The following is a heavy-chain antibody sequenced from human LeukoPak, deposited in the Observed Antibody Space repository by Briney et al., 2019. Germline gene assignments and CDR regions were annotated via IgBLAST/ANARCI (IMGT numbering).Heavy chain of an antibody. J-gene: IGHJ4*02. D-gene: IGHD6-19*01. Sequence: GGSLRLSCAASGFTFSSYAMSWVRQAPGKGLEWVSAICGSGGGTYYADSVKGRFTISRDNSKNTLYLQMNSLRGEDTAVYYCAKEKYSSGFFDYWGQGTLVTVSS. V-gene: IGHV3-23*01. CDR1: GFTFSSYA. CDR3: AKEKYSSGFFDY. CDR2: ICGSGGGT.